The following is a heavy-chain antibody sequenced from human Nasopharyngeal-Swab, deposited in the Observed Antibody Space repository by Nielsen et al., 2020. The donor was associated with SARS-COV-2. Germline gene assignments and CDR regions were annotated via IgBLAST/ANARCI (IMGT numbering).Heavy chain of an antibody. D-gene: IGHD5-12*01. CDR3: AKDRDSGDDSDDYYHYYGMDV. J-gene: IGHJ6*02. Sequence: GGSLRLSCAAFGFTFRSYAISWVRQAPGKGLEWVSVISGSDHTTYYADSVKGRFTISRDNSKNTVNLQMNSLRAEDTAIYYCAKDRDSGDDSDDYYHYYGMDVWGQGTTVTVSS. CDR1: GFTFRSYA. CDR2: ISGSDHTT. V-gene: IGHV3-23*01.